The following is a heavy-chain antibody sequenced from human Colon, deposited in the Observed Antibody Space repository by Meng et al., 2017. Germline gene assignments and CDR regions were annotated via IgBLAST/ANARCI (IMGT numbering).Heavy chain of an antibody. CDR2: IYWNDEK. J-gene: IGHJ5*02. D-gene: IGHD3-3*01. CDR3: VRYDVLSGSDKWFDP. V-gene: IGHV2-5*01. CDR1: GFSLTTTGLA. Sequence: SGPTLAKPTQTLTLTCNIPGFSLTTTGLAVAWIRQPPGQSLEWLAHIYWNDEKRYRPSLKTRLTITKDTSKNQVVLTMTNMDPLDTATYYCVRYDVLSGSDKWFDPWGQGTLVTVSS.